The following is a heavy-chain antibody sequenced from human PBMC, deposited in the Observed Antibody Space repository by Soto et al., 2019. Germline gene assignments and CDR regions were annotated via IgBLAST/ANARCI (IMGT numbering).Heavy chain of an antibody. CDR2: INPSGGSI. CDR1: GYTLTNHY. D-gene: IGHD1-26*01. CDR3: TRDDIGLGIDY. J-gene: IGHJ4*02. Sequence: APMEVSCKASGYTLTNHYMHWGRQAPGQGLEWMGVINPSGGSISYAQNFQGRVTVTRDTSTSTVYMELNSLRAEDTAVYYCTRDDIGLGIDYWGLGTLVTVSS. V-gene: IGHV1-46*01.